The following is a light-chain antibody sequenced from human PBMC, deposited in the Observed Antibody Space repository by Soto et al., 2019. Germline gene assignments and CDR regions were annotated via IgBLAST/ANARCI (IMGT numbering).Light chain of an antibody. CDR1: SSNIGAGYD. CDR2: GNS. CDR3: QSYDSSLSGWV. V-gene: IGLV1-40*01. J-gene: IGLJ3*02. Sequence: QSVLTQPPSVSGAPGQRVTISCTGSSSNIGAGYDVHWYQQLPGTAPKLLIYGNSNRPSGVPDRFSGSKSGTSASLAITGLRAEDEADYYCQSYDSSLSGWVFGGGTKLPS.